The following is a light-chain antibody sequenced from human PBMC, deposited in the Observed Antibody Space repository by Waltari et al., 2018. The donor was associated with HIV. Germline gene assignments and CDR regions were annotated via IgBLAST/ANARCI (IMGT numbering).Light chain of an antibody. J-gene: IGLJ1*01. CDR3: CSYAGTSTYV. CDR1: SSDVASYNL. Sequence: QSALTQPASVSGSPGQSITISCTGTSSDVASYNLVSWYQHHPGKAPKVMIYAVTKRPSGVSYRFSGSKSCNTASRTISGLQAEDEADYYCCSYAGTSTYVFGTGTKVTVL. CDR2: AVT. V-gene: IGLV2-23*02.